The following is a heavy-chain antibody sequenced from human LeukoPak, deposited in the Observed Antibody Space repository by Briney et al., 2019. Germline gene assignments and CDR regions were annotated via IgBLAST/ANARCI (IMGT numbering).Heavy chain of an antibody. Sequence: GGSLRLSCAASGFTFSTYSMNWVSQAPGKGLEWVSSISSDSNYIFYADSLKGRFTMSRDNAKSSLYLQMISLRAEDTAVYYCARVAFGLYVMDVWGQGTTVTVSS. CDR1: GFTFSTYS. CDR3: ARVAFGLYVMDV. CDR2: ISSDSNYI. D-gene: IGHD3-3*01. V-gene: IGHV3-21*01. J-gene: IGHJ6*02.